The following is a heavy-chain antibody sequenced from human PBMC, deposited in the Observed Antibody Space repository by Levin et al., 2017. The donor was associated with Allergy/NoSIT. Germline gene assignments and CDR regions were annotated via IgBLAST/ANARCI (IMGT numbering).Heavy chain of an antibody. Sequence: ASVKVSCKGSGYSFTSYWIAWVRQMPGKGLEWMGIIYPGVSDTRYSPSFQGQVTISADKSISTAYLQWSSLKASDSAMYYCARHTSTSRVGALGVWGQGTLVTVSS. V-gene: IGHV5-51*01. D-gene: IGHD1-26*01. CDR1: GYSFTSYW. CDR2: IYPGVSDT. J-gene: IGHJ4*02. CDR3: ARHTSTSRVGALGV.